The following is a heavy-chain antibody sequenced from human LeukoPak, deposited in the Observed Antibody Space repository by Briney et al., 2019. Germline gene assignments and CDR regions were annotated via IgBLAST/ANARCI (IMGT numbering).Heavy chain of an antibody. CDR3: AKDPGLLWFGESQYFDY. J-gene: IGHJ4*02. CDR1: GFTFSIYA. D-gene: IGHD3-10*01. V-gene: IGHV3-23*01. Sequence: PGGSLRPSCAASGFTFSIYAMSWVRQAPGKGLEWVSAISGSGGSTYYADSVKGRFTISRDNSKNTLYLQMNSLRAEDTAVYYCAKDPGLLWFGESQYFDYWGQGTLVTVSS. CDR2: ISGSGGST.